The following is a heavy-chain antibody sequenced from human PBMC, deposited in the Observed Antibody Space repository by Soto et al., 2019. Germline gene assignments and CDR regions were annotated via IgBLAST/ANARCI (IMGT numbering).Heavy chain of an antibody. CDR2: INSDGSST. D-gene: IGHD2-15*01. Sequence: EVQLVESGGGLVQPGGSLRLSCAASGFTFSSYWMHWVRQAPGKGLVWVSRINSDGSSTSYADSVKGRFTISRDNAKNTLYLQMNSLRAEDTAVYYCARDLGYCSGGSCYGNNWFDPWGQGTLVTVSS. V-gene: IGHV3-74*01. CDR3: ARDLGYCSGGSCYGNNWFDP. J-gene: IGHJ5*02. CDR1: GFTFSSYW.